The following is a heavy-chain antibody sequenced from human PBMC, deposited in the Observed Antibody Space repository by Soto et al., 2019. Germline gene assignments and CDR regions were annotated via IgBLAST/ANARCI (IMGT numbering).Heavy chain of an antibody. Sequence: ASVNVSCKSSGYAFTSYYINWVRQATGQGLEWMGWMNPNSGNTGYAQKFQGRVTMTRNTSISTAYMELSSLRSEDTAVYYCARLNWGGYSYGSSYYGMDVWGQGTTVTVSS. CDR1: GYAFTSYY. CDR3: ARLNWGGYSYGSSYYGMDV. V-gene: IGHV1-8*01. CDR2: MNPNSGNT. D-gene: IGHD5-18*01. J-gene: IGHJ6*02.